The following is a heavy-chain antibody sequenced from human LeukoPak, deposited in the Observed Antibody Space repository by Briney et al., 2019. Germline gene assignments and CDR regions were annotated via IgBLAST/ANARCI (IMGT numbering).Heavy chain of an antibody. CDR2: ISGSGDNA. J-gene: IGHJ4*02. CDR3: ARDRGPYNYYDSSGYYPYFDY. Sequence: GGSLRLSCAASGLTFGIYAMNSVRQAPGKGLEWVSTISGSGDNAYYAGSVKGRFTISRDNSNNTVFLQMNSLRAEDTAVYYCARDRGPYNYYDSSGYYPYFDYWGQGTLVTVSS. CDR1: GLTFGIYA. V-gene: IGHV3-23*01. D-gene: IGHD3-22*01.